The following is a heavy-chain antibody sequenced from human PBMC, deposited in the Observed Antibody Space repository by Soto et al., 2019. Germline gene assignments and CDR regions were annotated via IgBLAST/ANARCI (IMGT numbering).Heavy chain of an antibody. Sequence: SETLSLTCTVSGGSISSYYWSWIRQPPGKGLEWIGYIYYSGSTNYNPSLKSRVTISVDTSKNQFSLKLSSVTAADTAVYYCASQPLYNWNYYFDYWGQGTLVTVSS. V-gene: IGHV4-59*08. J-gene: IGHJ4*02. CDR2: IYYSGST. CDR1: GGSISSYY. D-gene: IGHD1-7*01. CDR3: ASQPLYNWNYYFDY.